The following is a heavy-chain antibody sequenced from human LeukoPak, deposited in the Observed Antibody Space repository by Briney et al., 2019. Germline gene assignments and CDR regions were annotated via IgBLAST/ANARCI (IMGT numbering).Heavy chain of an antibody. CDR3: ARDMRLRAFDI. Sequence: GGSLRLSCAASGFTFSSYSMNWVRQAPGKGLEWVSSISSSSYIYYADSVKGRFTTSRDNAKNSLYLQMNSLRAEDTAVYYCARDMRLRAFDIWGQGTMVTVSS. CDR1: GFTFSSYS. D-gene: IGHD2-2*01. V-gene: IGHV3-21*01. CDR2: ISSSSYI. J-gene: IGHJ3*02.